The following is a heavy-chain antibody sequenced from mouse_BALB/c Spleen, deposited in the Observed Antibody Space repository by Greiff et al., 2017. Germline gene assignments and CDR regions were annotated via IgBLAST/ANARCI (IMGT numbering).Heavy chain of an antibody. CDR1: GYAFSSYW. V-gene: IGHV1-80*01. J-gene: IGHJ4*01. Sequence: QVQLQQSGAELVRPGSSVKISCKASGYAFSSYWMNWVKQRPGQGLEWIGQIYPGDGDTNYNGKFKGKATLTADKSSSTAYMQLSSLTSEDSAVYFWARATMISYARDYWGQGTSVTVSS. D-gene: IGHD2-4*01. CDR2: IYPGDGDT. CDR3: ARATMISYARDY.